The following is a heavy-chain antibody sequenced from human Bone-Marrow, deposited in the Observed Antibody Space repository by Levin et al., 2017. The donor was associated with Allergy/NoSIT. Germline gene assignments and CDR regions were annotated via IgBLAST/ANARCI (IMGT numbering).Heavy chain of an antibody. CDR1: GFIFSDYE. CDR3: ARVGGNVKTALDF. V-gene: IGHV3-48*03. CDR2: IRGTSQII. Sequence: GESLKISCAASGFIFSDYEMSWVRQAPEKGLEWISDIRGTSQIINYADSVKGRFTISRDNAKNSLYLQMASLRVEDTAIYYCARVGGNVKTALDFWGLGTLVTVSS. J-gene: IGHJ4*02. D-gene: IGHD4-23*01.